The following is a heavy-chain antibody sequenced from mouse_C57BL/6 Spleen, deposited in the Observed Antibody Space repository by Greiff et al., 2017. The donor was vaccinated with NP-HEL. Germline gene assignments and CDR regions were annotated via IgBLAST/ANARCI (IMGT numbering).Heavy chain of an antibody. J-gene: IGHJ1*03. D-gene: IGHD2-2*01. V-gene: IGHV1-64*01. Sequence: QVQLKQPGAELVKPGASVKLSCKASGYTFTSYWMHWVKQRPGQGLEWIGMIHPDSGSTNYTEKFKNKATLTVDKSSSTAYMQLSSLTSEDSAVYYCATGGYYGDFDVWGTGTTVTVSS. CDR3: ATGGYYGDFDV. CDR2: IHPDSGST. CDR1: GYTFTSYW.